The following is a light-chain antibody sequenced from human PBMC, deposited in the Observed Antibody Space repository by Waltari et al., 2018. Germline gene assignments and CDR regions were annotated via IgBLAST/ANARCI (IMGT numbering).Light chain of an antibody. CDR2: EGS. CDR3: SSVGGSGSFV. Sequence: QSALTQPASVSGSPGQSITISCTVDSSALGGYNLVSWYQRRPGEAPKLLMYEGSKRPSGGSSRFVGSRSGDTATLTISGLQAEDDADYSCSSVGGSGSFVFGSGTKVTVL. J-gene: IGLJ1*01. V-gene: IGLV2-23*01. CDR1: SSALGGYNL.